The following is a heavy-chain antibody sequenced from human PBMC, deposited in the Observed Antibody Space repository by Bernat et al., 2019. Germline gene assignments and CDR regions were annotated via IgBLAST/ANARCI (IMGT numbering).Heavy chain of an antibody. V-gene: IGHV2-70*15. J-gene: IGHJ3*01. CDR1: GFSLSTSGMC. D-gene: IGHD4-17*01. CDR2: IDWDDDK. CDR3: ARWTTGTPHDALDY. Sequence: QVTLRESGPALVKPTQTLTLTCTFSGFSLSTSGMCVSWIRQPPGKALEWLARIDWDDDKYYTSSLKTRLTIPKDTSKNQVVLTITNMDPVDTATYYCARWTTGTPHDALDYWGQGTMVTVSS.